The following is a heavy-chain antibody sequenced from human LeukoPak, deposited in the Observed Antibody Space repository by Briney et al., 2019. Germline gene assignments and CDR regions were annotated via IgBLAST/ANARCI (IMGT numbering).Heavy chain of an antibody. Sequence: SETLSLTCTVSGGSISSYYWSWIRQPPWKGLEWIGYIYYSGSTNYNPSLKSRVTISVDTSKNQFSLKLSSVTAADTAVYYCARQRYSYGGELHPVDYWGQGTLVTVSS. CDR1: GGSISSYY. J-gene: IGHJ4*02. D-gene: IGHD5-18*01. CDR2: IYYSGST. V-gene: IGHV4-59*08. CDR3: ARQRYSYGGELHPVDY.